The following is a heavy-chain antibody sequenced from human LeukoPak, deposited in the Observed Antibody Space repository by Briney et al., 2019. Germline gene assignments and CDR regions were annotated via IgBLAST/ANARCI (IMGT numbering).Heavy chain of an antibody. J-gene: IGHJ4*02. V-gene: IGHV3-23*01. CDR2: ISGSGGST. CDR1: GFTFSSYA. D-gene: IGHD4-17*01. Sequence: GGSLRLSCAASGFTFSSYAMSWVRQAPGKGLEWVSAISGSGGSTYYADSVKGRFTISRDNSKNTLYLQMNSLRAEDTAEYYCAKDSSDYGDYTAMRHFDYWGQGTLVTVSS. CDR3: AKDSSDYGDYTAMRHFDY.